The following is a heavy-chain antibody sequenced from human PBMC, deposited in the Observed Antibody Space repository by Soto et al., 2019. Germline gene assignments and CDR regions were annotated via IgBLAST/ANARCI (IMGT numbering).Heavy chain of an antibody. CDR1: GGSFSAYY. CDR3: ARANILTRYYVVFFDV. V-gene: IGHV4-34*01. J-gene: IGHJ2*01. D-gene: IGHD3-9*01. Sequence: SETLSLTCAASGGSFSAYYWSWIRQPPGRGLEWIGEINHNGNSNYNPALESRVTISVDTSKNQFSLKLISVTAADTAVYYCARANILTRYYVVFFDVWGRGTLVTVSS. CDR2: INHNGNS.